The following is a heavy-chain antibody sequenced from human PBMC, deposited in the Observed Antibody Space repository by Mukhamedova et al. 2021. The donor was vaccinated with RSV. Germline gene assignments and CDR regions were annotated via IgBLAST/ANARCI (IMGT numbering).Heavy chain of an antibody. CDR2: GSGSIT. CDR3: ARGHQQKFDY. V-gene: IGHV3-23*01. D-gene: IGHD1/OR15-1a*01. Sequence: GSGSITYYADSVKGRFTVSRDNSKNTLYLELTRLRAESPAVYYCARGHQQKFDYWGQGTLVPASS. J-gene: IGHJ4*02.